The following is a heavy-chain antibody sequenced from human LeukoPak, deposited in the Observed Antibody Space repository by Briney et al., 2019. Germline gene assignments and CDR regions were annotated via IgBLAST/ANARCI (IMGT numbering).Heavy chain of an antibody. Sequence: GGSLRLSCAPSGFTLSNYWLHWVRQAPGEGLVWVSQISPDGNITPYADSVKGRFTISRDNSKNTLYLQMNALKAEDTAVYFCARGCSAIRCPADYWGQGSLVTVSS. CDR1: GFTLSNYW. V-gene: IGHV3-74*01. J-gene: IGHJ4*02. CDR2: ISPDGNIT. D-gene: IGHD2-15*01. CDR3: ARGCSAIRCPADY.